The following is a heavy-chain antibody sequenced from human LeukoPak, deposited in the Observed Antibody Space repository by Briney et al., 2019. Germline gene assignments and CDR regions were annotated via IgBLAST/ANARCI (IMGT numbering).Heavy chain of an antibody. J-gene: IGHJ4*02. CDR3: AKYFVGLMAPFDS. Sequence: GGSLRLSCDAYGFTFEDYGMSWVRQAPGKGLEWVSDINWSGRNTNYADSVKGRFTISRDNAKKSLHLQMNSLRAEDTAFYYCAKYFVGLMAPFDSWGQGTLVTVSS. CDR2: INWSGRNT. CDR1: GFTFEDYG. V-gene: IGHV3-20*04. D-gene: IGHD2-8*01.